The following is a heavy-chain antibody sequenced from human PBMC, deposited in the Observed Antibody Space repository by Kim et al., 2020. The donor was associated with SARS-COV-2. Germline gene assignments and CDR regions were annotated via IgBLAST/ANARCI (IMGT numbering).Heavy chain of an antibody. CDR3: VRASAVAGTGFFDY. J-gene: IGHJ4*02. D-gene: IGHD6-13*01. V-gene: IGHV3-7*01. CDR2: LKPDGSAK. Sequence: GGSLRLSCVASGFRFSNYFMNWVRQAPGKGLEWVANLKPDGSAKYYGASVKGRFTISRDTTKNSLFLQMDSLRAEDTAVYYCVRASAVAGTGFFDYLGQGTLVTVSS. CDR1: GFRFSNYF.